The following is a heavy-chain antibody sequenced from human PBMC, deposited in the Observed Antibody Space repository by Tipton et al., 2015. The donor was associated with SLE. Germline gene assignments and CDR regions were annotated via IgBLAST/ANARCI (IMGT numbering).Heavy chain of an antibody. J-gene: IGHJ4*02. CDR1: GGPISSSGYY. Sequence: TLSLTCTVSGGPISSSGYYWGWIRRPPGKGLEWIGSTNYDSGSTHYNPSLMSRVTISVDTSKNQFSLKLSSVTAADTAVYYCARSQGAFGYWGQGTLVTVSS. CDR3: ARSQGAFGY. D-gene: IGHD1-26*01. V-gene: IGHV4-39*07. CDR2: TNYDSGST.